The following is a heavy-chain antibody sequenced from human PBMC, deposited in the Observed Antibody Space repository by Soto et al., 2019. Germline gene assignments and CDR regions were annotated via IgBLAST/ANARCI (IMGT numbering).Heavy chain of an antibody. V-gene: IGHV3-23*01. CDR3: AKLPHSSSWYSDY. J-gene: IGHJ4*02. D-gene: IGHD6-13*01. CDR1: GFTFSSYA. CDR2: ISGSGGST. Sequence: EVQLLESGGGLVQPGGSLRLSCAASGFTFSSYAMNWVRQAPGKGLEWVSAISGSGGSTYYADSVKGRFTISRDNSKNTLYLQMNSLRAEDTAVYYCAKLPHSSSWYSDYWGQGTLVTVSS.